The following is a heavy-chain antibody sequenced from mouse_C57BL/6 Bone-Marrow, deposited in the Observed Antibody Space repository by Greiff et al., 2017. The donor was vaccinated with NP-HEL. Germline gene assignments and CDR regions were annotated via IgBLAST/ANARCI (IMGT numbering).Heavy chain of an antibody. CDR1: GFTFSDYG. Sequence: EVQRVESGGGLVQPGGSLKLSCAASGFTFSDYGMAWVRQAPRKGPEWVAFISNLAYSIYYADTVTGRFTISRGNAKNTLYLEMSSLRSEDTAMYYCARHGDWDYFDYWGQGTTLTVSS. D-gene: IGHD2-13*01. CDR2: ISNLAYSI. CDR3: ARHGDWDYFDY. V-gene: IGHV5-15*01. J-gene: IGHJ2*01.